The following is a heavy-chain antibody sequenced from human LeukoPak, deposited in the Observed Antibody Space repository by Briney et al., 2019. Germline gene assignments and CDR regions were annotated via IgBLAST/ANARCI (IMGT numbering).Heavy chain of an antibody. J-gene: IGHJ4*02. Sequence: GGSLRLSCAASDFSVSTNYMNWVRQSPGKGLEWVSVILSSGTTYYADSVRGRFTISRDNSKNTLYLQMNSLRAEDTAVYYCARDRTYYDSSGYRNNFDYWGQGTLVTVSS. D-gene: IGHD3-22*01. CDR2: ILSSGTT. V-gene: IGHV3-53*01. CDR1: DFSVSTNY. CDR3: ARDRTYYDSSGYRNNFDY.